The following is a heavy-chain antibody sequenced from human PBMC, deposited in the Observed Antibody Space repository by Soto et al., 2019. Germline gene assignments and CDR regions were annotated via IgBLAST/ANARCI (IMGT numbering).Heavy chain of an antibody. CDR3: ARVFPDDLYYYYMDV. V-gene: IGHV1-18*01. J-gene: IGHJ6*03. CDR1: GYTFTSYG. Sequence: ASVKVSCKASGYTFTSYGISWVRQAPGQGLEWMGWISAYNGNTNYAQKLQGRVTMTTDTSTSAAYMELRSLRSDDTAVYYCARVFPDDLYYYYMDVWGKGTTVTVSS. CDR2: ISAYNGNT.